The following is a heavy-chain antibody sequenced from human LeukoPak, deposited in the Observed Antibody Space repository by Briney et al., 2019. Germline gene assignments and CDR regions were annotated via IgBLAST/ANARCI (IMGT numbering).Heavy chain of an antibody. V-gene: IGHV3-15*01. CDR1: GFTFSNAW. CDR2: IKSKADGGTT. Sequence: GGSLRLSCAASGFTFSNAWMSWVRQAPGKGLEGVGRIKSKADGGTTDYAAPVKGRFTISRDDSKNTLYLQMNSLKTEDTAVYYCTTDSLAYCGGDCMGYAFDIWGQGTMVTVSS. J-gene: IGHJ3*02. D-gene: IGHD2-21*02. CDR3: TTDSLAYCGGDCMGYAFDI.